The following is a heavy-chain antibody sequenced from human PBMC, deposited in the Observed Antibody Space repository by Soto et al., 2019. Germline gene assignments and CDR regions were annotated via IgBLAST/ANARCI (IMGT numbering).Heavy chain of an antibody. CDR1: GFTFSSYG. Sequence: QVQLVESGGGVVQPGRSLRLSCAASGFTFSSYGMHWVRQAPGKGLEWVAVISYDGSNKYYADSVKGRFTISRDNSKNTLYLQMNSLRAEDTAVYYCAKVFGFGAGGARTFDYWGQGTLVTVSS. CDR3: AKVFGFGAGGARTFDY. V-gene: IGHV3-30*18. D-gene: IGHD3-10*01. CDR2: ISYDGSNK. J-gene: IGHJ4*02.